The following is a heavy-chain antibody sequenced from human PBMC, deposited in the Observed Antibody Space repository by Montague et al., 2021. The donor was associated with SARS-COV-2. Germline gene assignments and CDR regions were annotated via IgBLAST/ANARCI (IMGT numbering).Heavy chain of an antibody. CDR1: GDSISNYS. Sequence: SETLSLTRSVSGDSISNYSWSWIRQSPGKGLEWIGYIYYGGSTNYNPSLTSRVTISVDTSKNQVSLKLTSVTAADTAVYYCARHLRVTTVTSHMYHYAMDVWGQGTTVTVSS. J-gene: IGHJ6*02. V-gene: IGHV4-59*08. CDR3: ARHLRVTTVTSHMYHYAMDV. CDR2: IYYGGST. D-gene: IGHD4-11*01.